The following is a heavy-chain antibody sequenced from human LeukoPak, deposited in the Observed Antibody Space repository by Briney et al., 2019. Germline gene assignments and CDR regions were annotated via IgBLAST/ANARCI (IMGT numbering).Heavy chain of an antibody. CDR2: ISAYNGNT. CDR1: GYTLTSYG. V-gene: IGHV1-18*04. Sequence: VASVYVSCKAPGYTLTSYGISGVRQAPGQGREWMGWISAYNGNTNYAQKLQGRVTMTTDTSTSTAYMELRILRSDDTAVYYGAKDRAYYYGSGSYSYAFDIWGQGTMVTVSS. CDR3: AKDRAYYYGSGSYSYAFDI. J-gene: IGHJ3*02. D-gene: IGHD3-10*01.